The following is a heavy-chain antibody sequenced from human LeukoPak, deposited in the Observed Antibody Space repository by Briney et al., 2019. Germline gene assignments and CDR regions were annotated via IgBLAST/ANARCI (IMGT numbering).Heavy chain of an antibody. CDR1: GFTFSDYY. Sequence: GGSLRLSCTASGFTFSDYYMSWLRQAPGKGLEWLSFITTSGMTIYYADSVKGRFTISRDNSKNTLYLQMNSLRAEDTAVYYCAKCVVSVAGINAFDIWGQGTMVTVSS. D-gene: IGHD6-19*01. CDR2: ITTSGMTI. V-gene: IGHV3-11*01. J-gene: IGHJ3*02. CDR3: AKCVVSVAGINAFDI.